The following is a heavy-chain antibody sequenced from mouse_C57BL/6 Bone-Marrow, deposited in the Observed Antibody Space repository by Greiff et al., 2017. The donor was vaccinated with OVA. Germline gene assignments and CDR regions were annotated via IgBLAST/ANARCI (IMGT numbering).Heavy chain of an antibody. CDR3: ARYGTTGAMDY. V-gene: IGHV1-72*01. D-gene: IGHD1-1*01. Sequence: QVQLQQSGAELVKPGASVKLSCKASGYTFTSYWMHWVKQRPGRGLEWLGRIDPNSGGTKYNEKFKSKATLTVDKPSSTAYMQLSSLTSEESAVYCCARYGTTGAMDYWGQGTSVTVSA. J-gene: IGHJ4*01. CDR2: IDPNSGGT. CDR1: GYTFTSYW.